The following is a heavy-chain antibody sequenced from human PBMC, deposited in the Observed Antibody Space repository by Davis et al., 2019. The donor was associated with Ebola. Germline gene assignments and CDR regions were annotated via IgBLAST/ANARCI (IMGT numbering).Heavy chain of an antibody. J-gene: IGHJ6*04. CDR3: SKGGSGWPSDYSYGMGV. Sequence: GGSLRLSCAASGFTFSSYAMTWARQAPGKGLEWVSAVTSSGGTTYYADSVKGRFTISRDNSRNTLYLQMTSLRVDDTAVYYCSKGGSGWPSDYSYGMGVWGKGTTVTVSS. D-gene: IGHD6-19*01. CDR2: VTSSGGTT. V-gene: IGHV3-23*01. CDR1: GFTFSSYA.